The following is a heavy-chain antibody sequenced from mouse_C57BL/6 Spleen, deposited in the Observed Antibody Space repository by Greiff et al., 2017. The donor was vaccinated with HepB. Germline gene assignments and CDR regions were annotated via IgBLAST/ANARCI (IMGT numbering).Heavy chain of an antibody. D-gene: IGHD2-4*01. CDR2: IYPGDGDT. V-gene: IGHV1-82*01. Sequence: VQLQQSGPELVKPGASVKISCKASGYAFSSSWMNWVKQRPGKGLEWIGRIYPGDGDTNYNGKFKGKATLTADKSSSTAYMQLSSLTSEDSAVYFCARSYYDYAWFAYWGQGTLVTVSA. CDR1: GYAFSSSW. CDR3: ARSYYDYAWFAY. J-gene: IGHJ3*01.